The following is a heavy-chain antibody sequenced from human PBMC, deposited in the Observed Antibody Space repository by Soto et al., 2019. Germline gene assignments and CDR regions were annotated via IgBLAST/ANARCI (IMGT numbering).Heavy chain of an antibody. D-gene: IGHD1-26*01. CDR1: GGSISSGGYY. V-gene: IGHV4-31*03. Sequence: SETLSLTCTVSGGSISSGGYYWSWIRQHPGKGLEWIGYIYYSGSTYYNPSLKSRVTISVDTSKNQFSLKLSSVTAADTAVYYCARGDTTAYYYGMDVWGQGTTVTVSS. J-gene: IGHJ6*02. CDR3: ARGDTTAYYYGMDV. CDR2: IYYSGST.